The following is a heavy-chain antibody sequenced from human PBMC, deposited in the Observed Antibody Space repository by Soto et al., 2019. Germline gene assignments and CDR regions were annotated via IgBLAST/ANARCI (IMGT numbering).Heavy chain of an antibody. CDR2: VNHGGTS. V-gene: IGHV4-34*01. J-gene: IGHJ6*02. CDR1: GGSFSGYY. D-gene: IGHD3-10*01. Sequence: PSETLSLTCAVHGGSFSGYYWDWIRQPPGKGLEWIGEVNHGGTSNYNPSLKSRVTISVDTSKKKFSLKVSSVTAADTAVYYCARAERNHFGSGSSNYGMDVWGQGTTVTVSS. CDR3: ARAERNHFGSGSSNYGMDV.